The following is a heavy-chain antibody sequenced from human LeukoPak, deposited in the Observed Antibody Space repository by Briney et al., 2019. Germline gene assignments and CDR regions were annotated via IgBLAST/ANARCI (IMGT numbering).Heavy chain of an antibody. V-gene: IGHV3-23*01. CDR1: GFTFSSYT. CDR2: VSGSGGNI. D-gene: IGHD2-2*01. CDR3: AASLPNIVVVPATKGPFGY. Sequence: GGSLRLSCAASGFTFSSYTMSWVRQAPGKGLEWVSGVSGSGGNIHYADSVKGRFSISRDNSKNTLYLQMNSLRAEDTAVYYCAASLPNIVVVPATKGPFGYWGQGALVTVSS. J-gene: IGHJ4*02.